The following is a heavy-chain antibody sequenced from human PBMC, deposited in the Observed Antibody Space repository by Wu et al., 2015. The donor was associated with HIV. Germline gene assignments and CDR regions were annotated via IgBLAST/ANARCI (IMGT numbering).Heavy chain of an antibody. CDR2: ISAYNGNT. Sequence: QVQLVQSGAEVKKPGASVKVSCKASGYTFTSYGISWVRQAPGQGLEWMGWISAYNGNTNYAQKLQGRVTMTTDTSTSTAYMELRSLRSDDTAVYYCARDRRSPDIVGATTYYFDYWGQGTLVTVSS. D-gene: IGHD1-26*01. J-gene: IGHJ4*02. V-gene: IGHV1-18*01. CDR1: GYTFTSYG. CDR3: ARDRRSPDIVGATTYYFDY.